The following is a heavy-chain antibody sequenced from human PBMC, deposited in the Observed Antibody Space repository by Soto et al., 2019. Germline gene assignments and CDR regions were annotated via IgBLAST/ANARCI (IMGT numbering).Heavy chain of an antibody. Sequence: GGSLRLSCAASGFTFSSYGMHWVRQAPGKGLEWVAVISYDGSNKYYAYSVKGRFTISRDNSKNTLYLQMNSLRAEDTAVYYCAKDRPDYGMDVWGQGTTVTVSS. CDR2: ISYDGSNK. V-gene: IGHV3-30*18. CDR1: GFTFSSYG. CDR3: AKDRPDYGMDV. J-gene: IGHJ6*02.